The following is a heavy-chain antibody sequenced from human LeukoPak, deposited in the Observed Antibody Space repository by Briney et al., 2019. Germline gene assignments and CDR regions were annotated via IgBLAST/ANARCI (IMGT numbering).Heavy chain of an antibody. Sequence: ESLKIFCNGPSYCFSSYCFSCLLHMPWIGLEWMGRIDPSDSYTNYSPSFQGHVPISADKSISTAYLQWSSLKASATAMYYCARHRPPNWFDPWGQGTLVTVSS. V-gene: IGHV5-10-1*01. J-gene: IGHJ5*02. CDR1: SYCFSSYC. CDR2: IDPSDSYT. CDR3: ARHRPPNWFDP.